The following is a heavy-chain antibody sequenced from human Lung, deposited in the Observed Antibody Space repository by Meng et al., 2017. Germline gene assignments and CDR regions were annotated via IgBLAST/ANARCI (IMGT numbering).Heavy chain of an antibody. D-gene: IGHD3-22*01. J-gene: IGHJ4*02. CDR2: ISAYNGNT. V-gene: IGHV1-18*01. Sequence: QVHLVQSGAEVKKPGASVRVSCKASGYTFTFYGISWVRQAPGQGLEWMGWISAYNGNTKYAQKLQDRVTMTTDTSTSTDYMELRSLRSDDTAVYYCARRGRYYDSSGLFDYWGQGTLVTVSS. CDR3: ARRGRYYDSSGLFDY. CDR1: GYTFTFYG.